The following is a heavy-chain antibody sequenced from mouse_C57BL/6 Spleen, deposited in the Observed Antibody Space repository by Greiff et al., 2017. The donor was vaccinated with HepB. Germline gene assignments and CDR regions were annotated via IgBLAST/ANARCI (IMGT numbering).Heavy chain of an antibody. CDR3: SPYDGYSWFAY. J-gene: IGHJ3*01. Sequence: QVQLKQSGAELVRPGASVTLSCKASGYTFTDYDMHWVKQTPVHGLEGIGAIDPETGGTAYNQKFKGKAILTADKSSSTAYMELRSLTSEDSAVYDCSPYDGYSWFAYWGQGTLVTVSA. CDR1: GYTFTDYD. D-gene: IGHD2-3*01. V-gene: IGHV1-15*01. CDR2: IDPETGGT.